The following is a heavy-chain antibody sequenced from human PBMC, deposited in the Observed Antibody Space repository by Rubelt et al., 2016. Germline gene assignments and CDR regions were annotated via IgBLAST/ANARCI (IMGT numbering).Heavy chain of an antibody. Sequence: QLQLQESGPGLVKPSETLSLTCTVSGGSISSGRSYWGWIRQSPGKGLELIGTIFYSGTTYYSPSFQSRVTMSVDTSKNHLPLKLSSVTAADTAMYYGAGHNTINYCYDYMDVWGEGTTVTVSS. D-gene: IGHD2-21*01. J-gene: IGHJ6*03. CDR1: GGSISSGRSY. CDR3: AGHNTINYCYDYMDV. V-gene: IGHV4-39*01. CDR2: IFYSGTT.